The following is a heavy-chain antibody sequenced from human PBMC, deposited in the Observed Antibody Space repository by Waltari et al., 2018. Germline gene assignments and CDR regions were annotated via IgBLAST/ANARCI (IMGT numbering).Heavy chain of an antibody. D-gene: IGHD1-26*01. CDR2: IYYSGST. J-gene: IGHJ4*02. CDR3: ARRESGSLAAFDD. Sequence: QLQLQESGPGLVKPSETLSLTCTVPGGSISSSSYSWGWIRQPPGKGLEWIGSIYYSGSTYYNPSLKSRVTISVDTSKNQFSLKLSSVTAADTAVYYCARRESGSLAAFDDWGQGTLVTVSS. V-gene: IGHV4-39*01. CDR1: GGSISSSSYS.